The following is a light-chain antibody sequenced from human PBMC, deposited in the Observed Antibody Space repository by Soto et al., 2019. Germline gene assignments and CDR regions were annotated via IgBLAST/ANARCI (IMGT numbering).Light chain of an antibody. J-gene: IGKJ5*01. V-gene: IGKV3-11*01. CDR1: QSASSS. CDR2: DAS. CDR3: QQRDNWPPIT. Sequence: EIVLTQSPATLSLSPGERATLSCRASQSASSSLAWYQQKPGQAPRLLIYDASNRATGIPARFSGSGSGTDFTPTISSLEPEDFAVYYCQQRDNWPPITFGQGTRLEIK.